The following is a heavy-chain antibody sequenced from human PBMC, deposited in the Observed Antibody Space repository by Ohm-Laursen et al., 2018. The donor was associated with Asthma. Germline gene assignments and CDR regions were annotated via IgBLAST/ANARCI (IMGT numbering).Heavy chain of an antibody. CDR2: INHIGEA. V-gene: IGHV4-34*01. CDR3: ARGRTLRH. CDR1: GSFPGYF. J-gene: IGHJ4*02. Sequence: GTLSLTCAVYGSFPGYFWTWVRQSPEMGLEWIGEINHIGEAYYNPSLASLVTISVDTSKKQFSLNLTSVTAADTAIYSCARGRTLRHWAQGTLVTVSS.